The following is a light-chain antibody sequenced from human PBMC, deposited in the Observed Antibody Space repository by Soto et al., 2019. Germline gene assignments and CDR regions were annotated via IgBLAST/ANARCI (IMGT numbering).Light chain of an antibody. CDR1: SNDVGGYNY. CDR2: EVI. V-gene: IGLV2-14*01. Sequence: QSALTQPASVSGSPGQSITISCTGTSNDVGGYNYVSWYQQHPGKAPKLMIYEVINRPSGISYRFSGSKSGNTASLTISGLRAEDEADYYCSSYTSTSTYVFGTGTKLTVL. CDR3: SSYTSTSTYV. J-gene: IGLJ1*01.